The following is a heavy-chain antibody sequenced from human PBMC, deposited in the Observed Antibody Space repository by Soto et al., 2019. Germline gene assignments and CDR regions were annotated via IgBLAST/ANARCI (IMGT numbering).Heavy chain of an antibody. J-gene: IGHJ4*02. CDR3: ARVRYEDIVVVTYYFDY. Sequence: SETLSLTCTVSGGSVSSGSYYWSWIRQPPGKGLEWIGYIYYSGSTNYNPSLKSRVTISVDTSKNQFSLKLSSVTAADTAVYYCARVRYEDIVVVTYYFDYWGQGTLVTVSS. D-gene: IGHD3-22*01. V-gene: IGHV4-61*01. CDR2: IYYSGST. CDR1: GGSVSSGSYY.